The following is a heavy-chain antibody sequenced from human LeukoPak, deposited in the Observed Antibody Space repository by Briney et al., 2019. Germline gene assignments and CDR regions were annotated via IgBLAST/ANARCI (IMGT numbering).Heavy chain of an antibody. V-gene: IGHV4-34*01. Sequence: SETLSLTCAVYGGSFSGYYWIWIRQPPGKGLDWIAEINHRGGTNYNPSLKSRVTISVDTSKNQFSLKLSSVTAADTAVYYCVRGYCSDGVCFHFWGQGTLVTVSS. CDR2: INHRGGT. CDR1: GGSFSGYY. J-gene: IGHJ4*02. CDR3: VRGYCSDGVCFHF. D-gene: IGHD2-8*01.